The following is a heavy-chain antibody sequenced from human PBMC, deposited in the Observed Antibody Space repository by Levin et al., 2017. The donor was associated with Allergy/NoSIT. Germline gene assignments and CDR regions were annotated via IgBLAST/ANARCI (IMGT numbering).Heavy chain of an antibody. J-gene: IGHJ5*02. CDR3: ARGLGGLRRAKSGVVAAPGGFDP. V-gene: IGHV1-8*01. Sequence: ASVKVSCKASGYTFTSYDINWVRQATGQGLEWMGWMNPNSGNTGYAQKFQGRVTMTRNTSISTAYMELSSLRSADTAVYFCARGLGGLRRAKSGVVAAPGGFDPWGQGTLVTVSS. CDR1: GYTFTSYD. CDR2: MNPNSGNT. D-gene: IGHD2-15*01.